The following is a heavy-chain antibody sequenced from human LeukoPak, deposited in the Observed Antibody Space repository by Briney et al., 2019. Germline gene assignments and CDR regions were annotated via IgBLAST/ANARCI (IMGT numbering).Heavy chain of an antibody. V-gene: IGHV3-30*04. J-gene: IGHJ3*02. CDR3: ARDSIAAAGTNAFDI. Sequence: GGSLRLSCAASGFTFSSYAMHWVRQAPGKGLEWVAVISYDGSNKYYADSVKGRFTISRDNSKSTLYLQMNSLRAEDTAVYYCARDSIAAAGTNAFDIWGQGTMVTVSS. D-gene: IGHD6-13*01. CDR2: ISYDGSNK. CDR1: GFTFSSYA.